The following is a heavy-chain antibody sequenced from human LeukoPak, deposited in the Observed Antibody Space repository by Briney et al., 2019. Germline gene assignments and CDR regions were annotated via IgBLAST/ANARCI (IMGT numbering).Heavy chain of an antibody. CDR3: ARRSSGWEYNWFDP. CDR2: ISSSGSTI. V-gene: IGHV3-11*01. J-gene: IGHJ5*02. Sequence: GGSLRLSCAASGFTFSDYYMSWIRQAPGKGLEWVSYISSSGSTIYYADSVKGRFTISRDNVKNSLYLQMNSLRAEDTAVYYCARRSSGWEYNWFDPWGQGTLVTVSS. D-gene: IGHD6-19*01. CDR1: GFTFSDYY.